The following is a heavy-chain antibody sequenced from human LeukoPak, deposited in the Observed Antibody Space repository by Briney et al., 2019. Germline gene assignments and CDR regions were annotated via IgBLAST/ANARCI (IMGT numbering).Heavy chain of an antibody. CDR1: GFTFDDYT. CDR3: AKDKSGYVDY. Sequence: GGSLRLSCAASGFTFDDYTMHWVRQAPGKGLEWVSLISWDSGSTYYADSVKGRFTISRDNSKNSLYLQMNSLRTEDTALYYCAKDKSGYVDYWGQGTLVTVSS. D-gene: IGHD1-26*01. CDR2: ISWDSGST. J-gene: IGHJ4*02. V-gene: IGHV3-43*01.